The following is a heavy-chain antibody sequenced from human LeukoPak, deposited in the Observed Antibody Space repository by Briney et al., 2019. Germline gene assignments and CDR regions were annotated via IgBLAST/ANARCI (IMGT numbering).Heavy chain of an antibody. CDR1: GYTFIRFA. Sequence: ASMKVSCKASGYTFIRFALHWVRQAPGQRLEWMGWINAGNGNTKYSQKFQGRVTITRDTSATTAYMELSSLRSEDTAVYYCATVGASPRSFDYWGQGTLVTVSS. J-gene: IGHJ4*02. CDR2: INAGNGNT. V-gene: IGHV1-3*01. CDR3: ATVGASPRSFDY.